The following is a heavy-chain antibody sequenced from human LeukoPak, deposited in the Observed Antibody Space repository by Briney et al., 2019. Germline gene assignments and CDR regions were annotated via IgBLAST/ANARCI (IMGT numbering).Heavy chain of an antibody. CDR2: MYSGGST. D-gene: IGHD3-22*01. V-gene: IGHV3-53*01. CDR3: ASLGTYYYDSSGYLIDY. J-gene: IGHJ4*02. Sequence: GGSMRLSCAASGFTVSSNYMSWVRQAPRNGLEWVSVMYSGGSTYYADSVKGRFTISRDNSKNTLYLQMNSLRAEDTAVYYCASLGTYYYDSSGYLIDYWGQGTLVTVSS. CDR1: GFTVSSNY.